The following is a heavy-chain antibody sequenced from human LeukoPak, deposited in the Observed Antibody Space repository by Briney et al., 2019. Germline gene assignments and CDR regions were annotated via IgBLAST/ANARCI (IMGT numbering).Heavy chain of an antibody. CDR3: ARGYSYGYRWGWDY. CDR2: IYSGGST. Sequence: GGSLRLSCSASGFTFSSYGMHWVRQAPGKGLEWVSVIYSGGSTYYADSVKGRFTISRDNSKNTLHLQMNSLRAEDTAVYYCARGYSYGYRWGWDYWGQGTLVTVSS. D-gene: IGHD5-18*01. CDR1: GFTFSSYG. V-gene: IGHV3-NL1*01. J-gene: IGHJ4*02.